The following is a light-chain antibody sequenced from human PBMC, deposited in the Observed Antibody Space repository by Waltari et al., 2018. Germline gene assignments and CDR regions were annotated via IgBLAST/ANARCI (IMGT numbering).Light chain of an antibody. CDR3: SSYTTSSTWV. V-gene: IGLV2-14*01. CDR2: EVS. J-gene: IGLJ3*02. CDR1: SSDVGGYNY. Sequence: QSALTQPASVSGSPGQSITISCTGTSSDVGGYNYVSWYQQHPGKAPKLMIYEVSNRPSGVSNRCSGSKSGNTASLTISGLHAEDEADYYCSSYTTSSTWVFGGGTKLTVL.